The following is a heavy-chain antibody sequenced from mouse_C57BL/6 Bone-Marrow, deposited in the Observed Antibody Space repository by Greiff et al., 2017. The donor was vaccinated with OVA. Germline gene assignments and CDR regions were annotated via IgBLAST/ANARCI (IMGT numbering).Heavy chain of an antibody. Sequence: QVQLQQPGTELVKPGASVKLSCKASGYTFTSYWMHWVKQRPGTGLEWIGNLNPSNGGTNYNEKLTSKATLTVDKSSSTAYMPRSSLTSEDSAVYYCASAGGLRRFYAVDYWGQGTAGTVSS. CDR2: LNPSNGGT. CDR1: GYTFTSYW. J-gene: IGHJ4*01. V-gene: IGHV1-53*01. CDR3: ASAGGLRRFYAVDY. D-gene: IGHD2-4*01.